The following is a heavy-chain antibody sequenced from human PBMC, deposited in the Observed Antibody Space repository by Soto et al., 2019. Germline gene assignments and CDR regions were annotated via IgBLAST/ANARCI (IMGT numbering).Heavy chain of an antibody. V-gene: IGHV2-5*01. D-gene: IGHD2-2*02. CDR2: IYWNDGT. CDR3: AHRRYCSGTSCYTGIDP. Sequence: SGPTLVNPTQTLTLTCASSGFSLSANGVGVGWIRQPPGGALEWLAIIYWNDGTSIRPTLQSRLSISKDTSKNQVVLRMTDIDPVDTATYYCAHRRYCSGTSCYTGIDPWGQGTLVTVSS. J-gene: IGHJ5*02. CDR1: GFSLSANGVG.